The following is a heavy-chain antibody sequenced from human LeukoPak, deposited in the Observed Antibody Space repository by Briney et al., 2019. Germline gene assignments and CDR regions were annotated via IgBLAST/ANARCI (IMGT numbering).Heavy chain of an antibody. CDR1: GLTFTNDW. CDR2: IKSKTDGETT. CDR3: ITDPGEWEPI. D-gene: IGHD1-26*01. Sequence: GGSLRLSCATSGLTFTNDWMSWVRQAPGKGLEWVGRIKSKTDGETTDYAAPVKGRFTISRDDSKNTLYLQMNRLKTEDTAVYYCITDPGEWEPIWGQGTMVTVSS. J-gene: IGHJ3*02. V-gene: IGHV3-15*01.